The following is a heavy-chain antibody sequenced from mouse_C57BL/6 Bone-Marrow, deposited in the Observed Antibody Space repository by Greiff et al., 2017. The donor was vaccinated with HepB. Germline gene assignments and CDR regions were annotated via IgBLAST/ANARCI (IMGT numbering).Heavy chain of an antibody. Sequence: VQLQQSGPELVKPGASVKISCKASGYSFTSYYIHWVKQRPGQGLEWIGWIYPGSGSTKYNEKFKGKATLTADTSSSTAYMQLSSLTSEDSAVYYCAREDSSGSEAYWGQGTLVTVSA. J-gene: IGHJ3*01. CDR3: AREDSSGSEAY. CDR1: GYSFTSYY. D-gene: IGHD3-2*02. V-gene: IGHV1-66*01. CDR2: IYPGSGST.